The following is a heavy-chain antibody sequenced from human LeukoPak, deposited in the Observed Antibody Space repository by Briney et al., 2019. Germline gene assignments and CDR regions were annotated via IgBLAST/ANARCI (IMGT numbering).Heavy chain of an antibody. J-gene: IGHJ4*02. CDR1: GYTFTSYY. D-gene: IGHD2-15*01. Sequence: SVKVSCKTSGYTFTSYYMHWVRQAPGQGLEWMGGIIPIFGTANYAQKFQGRVTITADESTSTAYMELSSLRSEDTAVYYCARVGYCSGGSCYTPFDYWGQGTLVTVSS. CDR3: ARVGYCSGGSCYTPFDY. CDR2: IIPIFGTA. V-gene: IGHV1-69*13.